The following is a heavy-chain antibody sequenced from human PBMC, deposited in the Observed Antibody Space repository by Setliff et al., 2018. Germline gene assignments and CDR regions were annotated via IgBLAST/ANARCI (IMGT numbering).Heavy chain of an antibody. V-gene: IGHV1-69*10. D-gene: IGHD3-10*01. J-gene: IGHJ4*02. Sequence: SVKVSCKASGGTFSSYAISWVRQAPGQGLEWMGGIIPILGIANYAQKFQESLRDPPDTSTNTVYMELRSLRSDDTAVYFCVRVGFRGVMSAYFDFWGQGTQVTVSS. CDR3: VRVGFRGVMSAYFDF. CDR2: IIPILGIA. CDR1: GGTFSSYA.